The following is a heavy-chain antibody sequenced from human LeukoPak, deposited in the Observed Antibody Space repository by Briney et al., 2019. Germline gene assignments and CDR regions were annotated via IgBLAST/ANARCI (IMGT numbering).Heavy chain of an antibody. CDR2: IYHSGST. CDR1: GGSITSSNW. J-gene: IGHJ3*02. V-gene: IGHV4-4*02. Sequence: PSETLSLTCAVSGGSITSSNWWSWVRQPPGKGLEWIGEIYHSGSTNYKPSLKSRVTISVDKSKNQFSLKLSSATAADTAVYYCAGAHCGGDCYSGRAFDMWGQGTMVTVSS. D-gene: IGHD2-21*02. CDR3: AGAHCGGDCYSGRAFDM.